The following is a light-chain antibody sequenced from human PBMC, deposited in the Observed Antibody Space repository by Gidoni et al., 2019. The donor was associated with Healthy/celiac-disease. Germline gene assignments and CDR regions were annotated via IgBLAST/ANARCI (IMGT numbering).Light chain of an antibody. Sequence: SYALTQPPSVSVSPGQTASITCSGDKLGDKYACWYQQQPGQSPVLVIYQHSKRPSGIPERFSGSNSGNTAPLTISGTQAMDEADYYCQAWDSSTVVFGGGTKLTVL. CDR3: QAWDSSTVV. CDR2: QHS. J-gene: IGLJ2*01. CDR1: KLGDKY. V-gene: IGLV3-1*01.